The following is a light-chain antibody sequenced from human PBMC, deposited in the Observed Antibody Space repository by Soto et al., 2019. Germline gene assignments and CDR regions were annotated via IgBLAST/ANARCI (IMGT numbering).Light chain of an antibody. CDR1: QSISRY. V-gene: IGKV1-39*01. CDR3: QQSYSTPST. J-gene: IGKJ1*01. Sequence: DIQVSQSPSSLAASVGDRVTITCRADQSISRYLNWYQQKPGRAPNLLIYSASTLQSGVPSRFSGSGSDTDFTLTISSLQPEDFATYYCQQSYSTPSTFGQGTKVDIK. CDR2: SAS.